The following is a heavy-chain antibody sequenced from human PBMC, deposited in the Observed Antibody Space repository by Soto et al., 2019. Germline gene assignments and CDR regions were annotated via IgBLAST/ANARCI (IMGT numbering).Heavy chain of an antibody. V-gene: IGHV3-48*01. CDR3: ARDEVSYYYYYMDV. D-gene: IGHD4-4*01. J-gene: IGHJ6*03. CDR1: GFTFSSYS. CDR2: ISSSSSTI. Sequence: GGSLRLSCAASGFTFSSYSMNWVRQAPGKGLEWVSYISSSSSTIYYADSVKGRFTISRDNAKNSLYLQMNSLRAEDTAVYYYARDEVSYYYYYMDVWGKGTTVTVSS.